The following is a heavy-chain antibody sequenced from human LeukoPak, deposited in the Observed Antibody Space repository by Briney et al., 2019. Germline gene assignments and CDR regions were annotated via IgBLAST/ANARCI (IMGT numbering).Heavy chain of an antibody. D-gene: IGHD3-16*01. CDR1: GYTYSTNA. CDR3: TGMGSHGFDI. V-gene: IGHV7-4-1*02. Sequence: GASEKLSCKANGYTYSTNAMNSVQKAPGQGLDFMWLNNTYNGNPPYAQAFTGRFVFSVDTSVSTAYLQITSLKTEYSAVSYCTGMGSHGFDIWGQGTKIIVSS. J-gene: IGHJ3*02. CDR2: NNTYNGNP.